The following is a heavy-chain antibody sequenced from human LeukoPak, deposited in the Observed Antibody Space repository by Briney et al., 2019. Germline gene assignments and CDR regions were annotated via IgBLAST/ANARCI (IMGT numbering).Heavy chain of an antibody. J-gene: IGHJ4*02. CDR3: AREDYSNFGPRRYFDY. CDR2: IIPIFGTA. V-gene: IGHV1-69*13. Sequence: ASVKVSCKASGGTFSSYAFSWVRQAPGQGLEWMGGIIPIFGTANYAQKFQGRVTITADESTSTAYMELSSLRSEDTAVYYCAREDYSNFGPRRYFDYWGQGTLVTVSS. CDR1: GGTFSSYA. D-gene: IGHD4-11*01.